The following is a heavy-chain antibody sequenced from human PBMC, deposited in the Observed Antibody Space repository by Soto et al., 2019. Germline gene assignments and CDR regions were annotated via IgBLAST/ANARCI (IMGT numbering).Heavy chain of an antibody. J-gene: IGHJ5*02. D-gene: IGHD2-2*02. V-gene: IGHV3-30*18. CDR3: AKDRGDIVVVPAAIGS. CDR2: ISYDGSNK. Sequence: GGSLRLSCAASGXTFSSYGMHWVRQAPGKGLEWVAVISYDGSNKYYADSVKGRFTISRDNSKNTLYLQMNSLRAEDTAVYYCAKDRGDIVVVPAAIGSWGQGTLVTVSS. CDR1: GXTFSSYG.